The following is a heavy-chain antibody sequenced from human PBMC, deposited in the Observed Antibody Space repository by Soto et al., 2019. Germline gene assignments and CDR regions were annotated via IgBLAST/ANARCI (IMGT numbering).Heavy chain of an antibody. Sequence: QLHLVESGGGVVQPGGSLRLSCAASGFTFKTYGIHWVRQVPGKGLQWVAALSYDGVNKFYADSVKGRFTISRDNSKNTVSLEMNNLRADDTAVYYCARDRGHVEWLPRQIDYWGQGTTVTVSS. CDR1: GFTFKTYG. CDR3: ARDRGHVEWLPRQIDY. D-gene: IGHD3-3*01. CDR2: LSYDGVNK. J-gene: IGHJ4*02. V-gene: IGHV3-30*03.